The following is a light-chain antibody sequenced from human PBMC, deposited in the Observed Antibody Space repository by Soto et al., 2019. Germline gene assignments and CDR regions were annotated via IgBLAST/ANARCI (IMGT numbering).Light chain of an antibody. CDR1: QSASSY. CDR2: DAS. Sequence: SPATLSLSPGERATLSCRASQSASSYLAWYQQKPGQAPRLLIYDASNRATGIPARFSGSGSGTDFTLTISSLEPEDFAVYYCQQRSNWPITFGQGTRLEIK. V-gene: IGKV3-11*01. J-gene: IGKJ5*01. CDR3: QQRSNWPIT.